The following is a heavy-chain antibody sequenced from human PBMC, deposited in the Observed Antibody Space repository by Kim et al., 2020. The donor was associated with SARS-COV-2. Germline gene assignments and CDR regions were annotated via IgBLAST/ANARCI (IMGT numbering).Heavy chain of an antibody. Sequence: GGSLRLSCAASGFTFNSYDMHWVRQAPGKGLEWVSFISCNGRNKNYADAFKERCIISRDNITKTLHLQQISMRAGDKALDYYSGEGATVSWEVGDWGQG. J-gene: IGHJ4*02. CDR3: SGEGATVSWEVGD. CDR2: ISCNGRNK. CDR1: GFTFNSYD. D-gene: IGHD5-12*01. V-gene: IGHV3-30*02.